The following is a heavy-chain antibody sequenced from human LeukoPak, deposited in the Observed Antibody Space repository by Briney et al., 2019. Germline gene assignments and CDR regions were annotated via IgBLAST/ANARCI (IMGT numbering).Heavy chain of an antibody. CDR1: GYTFTSYS. CDR3: ARDPNGGHFDY. V-gene: IGHV1-46*01. D-gene: IGHD4-23*01. CDR2: INPSGGST. J-gene: IGHJ4*02. Sequence: ASVKVSCKASGYTFTSYSMHWVRQAPGQGLEWMGIINPSGGSTSYAQKFQDRVTMTRDTSTSTVYMELGSLRSEDTAVYYCARDPNGGHFDYWGQGTLATVSS.